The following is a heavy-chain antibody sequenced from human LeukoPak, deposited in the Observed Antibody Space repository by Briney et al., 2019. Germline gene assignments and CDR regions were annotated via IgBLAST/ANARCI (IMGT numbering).Heavy chain of an antibody. CDR1: GFTFTSSA. CDR2: IVVASGNT. Sequence: SVKVSCKASGFTFTSSAMRWVRQARGQRLEWIGWIVVASGNTNYAQTFQEKVTITRSMSTSTAYMELRSLRSEDTAVYYCAGAHKYNWNPNWFDPWGQGTLVTVSS. J-gene: IGHJ5*02. D-gene: IGHD1-20*01. CDR3: AGAHKYNWNPNWFDP. V-gene: IGHV1-58*02.